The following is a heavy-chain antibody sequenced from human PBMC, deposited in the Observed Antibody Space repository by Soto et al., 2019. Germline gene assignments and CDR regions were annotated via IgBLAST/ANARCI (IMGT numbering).Heavy chain of an antibody. D-gene: IGHD6-19*01. CDR3: AREQSEWLARFDP. J-gene: IGHJ5*02. CDR2: IHHSGST. Sequence: QVQLQQWGAGLLKPSETLSLTCAVYGGSFSGYYWSWIRQPPGKGLEWIGEIHHSGSTNYNPSLKSRVTRSVDTSKNQCSLKLSSVTAADTAVYYCAREQSEWLARFDPWGQGTLVTVSS. V-gene: IGHV4-34*01. CDR1: GGSFSGYY.